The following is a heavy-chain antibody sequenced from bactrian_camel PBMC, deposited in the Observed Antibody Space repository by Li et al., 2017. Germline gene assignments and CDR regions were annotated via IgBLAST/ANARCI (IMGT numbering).Heavy chain of an antibody. J-gene: IGHJ4*01. CDR1: GYTDSSGNC. Sequence: HVQLVESGGGSVQAGGSLRLSCTASGYTDSSGNCMGWFRQAPGKEREGVALIYTNGGSTYYADSVKGRFTISQDNAKNTVYLQMNSLKPEDSAMYYCASCRYNGHWTTAEYYYYGQGTQVTVS. D-gene: IGHD8*01. V-gene: IGHV3S1*01. CDR3: ASCRYNGHWTTAEYYY. CDR2: IYTNGGST.